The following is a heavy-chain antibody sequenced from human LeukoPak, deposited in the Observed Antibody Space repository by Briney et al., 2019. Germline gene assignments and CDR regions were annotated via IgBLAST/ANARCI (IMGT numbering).Heavy chain of an antibody. Sequence: PGGSLRLSCAASGFTFSDYPMYWVRQVPGKGLEWVAVISYDASNDFYRDSVRGRFTISRDNARNTVYLQMDTLKPEDTAVYYCARSPGFPFGYMDVWGKGTMVIVSS. CDR3: ARSPGFPFGYMDV. D-gene: IGHD1-14*01. J-gene: IGHJ6*03. CDR1: GFTFSDYP. V-gene: IGHV3-30*04. CDR2: ISYDASND.